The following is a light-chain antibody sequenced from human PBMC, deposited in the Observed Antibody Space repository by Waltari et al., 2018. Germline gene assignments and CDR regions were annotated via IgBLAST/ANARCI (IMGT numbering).Light chain of an antibody. CDR2: EGS. CDR1: SSGVGHNYF. J-gene: IGLJ2*01. Sequence: QSALTQPASVSGSPGQSITISCTGTSSGVGHNYFVSWYQHHPGKAPKLIIYEGSKRPSGISNRFSGFRAGNMASLTISGLQAEDEADYYCCSYATYSPVFLGGGTKLTVL. V-gene: IGLV2-23*01. CDR3: CSYATYSPVF.